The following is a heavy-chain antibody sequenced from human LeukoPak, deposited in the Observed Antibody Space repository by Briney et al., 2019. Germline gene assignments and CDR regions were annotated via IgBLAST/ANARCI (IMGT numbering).Heavy chain of an antibody. CDR1: GFTFLSYS. CDR3: TGHKVAKVRSPKKITPPFYYYYYYMDV. J-gene: IGHJ6*03. D-gene: IGHD5-12*01. CDR2: ISSTSSSYI. Sequence: GGSLRLSCAASGFTFLSYSMNWVRQAPGQGLEWVSSISSTSSSYIYYADSVKGRFTISRDNAKNSLYLQMNSLKTEDTAVYYCTGHKVAKVRSPKKITPPFYYYYYYMDVWGKGTTVTVSS. V-gene: IGHV3-21*03.